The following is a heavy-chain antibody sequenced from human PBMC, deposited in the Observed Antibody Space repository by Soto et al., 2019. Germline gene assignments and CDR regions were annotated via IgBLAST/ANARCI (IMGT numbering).Heavy chain of an antibody. V-gene: IGHV1-2*02. CDR1: GYTFTGYY. D-gene: IGHD2-21*01. Sequence: ASVKVSCKASGYTFTGYYMHWVRQAPGQGLEWMGWINPNSGGTNYAQKFQGRVTMTRDTSISTAYMELSRLRSDDTAVYYCARDYKRENCGSVRCNSLDVWGQGTTVTVSS. CDR2: INPNSGGT. CDR3: ARDYKRENCGSVRCNSLDV. J-gene: IGHJ6*02.